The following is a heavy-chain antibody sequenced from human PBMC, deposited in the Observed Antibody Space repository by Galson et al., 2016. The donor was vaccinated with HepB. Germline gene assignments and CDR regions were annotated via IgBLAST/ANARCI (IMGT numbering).Heavy chain of an antibody. V-gene: IGHV1-2*02. CDR2: INPNSGGT. CDR3: ARDRLGGYDYH. J-gene: IGHJ5*02. D-gene: IGHD5-12*01. CDR1: GNSLAELF. Sequence: SVKVSCKVSGNSLAELFIHWVRLAPGKGLEWMGWINPNSGGTNYAQKFQGRVTMTRDTSISTAYMELSSPRSNDTAVYYCARDRLGGYDYHWGQGTLVTVSS.